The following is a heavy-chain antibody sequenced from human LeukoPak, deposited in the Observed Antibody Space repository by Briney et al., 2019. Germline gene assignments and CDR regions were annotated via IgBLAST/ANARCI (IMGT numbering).Heavy chain of an antibody. CDR1: GFSFSNYW. D-gene: IGHD4-17*01. CDR3: VRDESAVPTFRFDY. V-gene: IGHV3-7*01. CDR2: IKEDGSEK. Sequence: PGGSLRLSCAVSGFSFSNYWMSWVRQAPGKGLEWVGHIKEDGSEKNYVDSVKGRFTISRANAKNSLYLQMNSLRAEDTAVYYCVRDESAVPTFRFDYWGQGTLVTVSS. J-gene: IGHJ4*02.